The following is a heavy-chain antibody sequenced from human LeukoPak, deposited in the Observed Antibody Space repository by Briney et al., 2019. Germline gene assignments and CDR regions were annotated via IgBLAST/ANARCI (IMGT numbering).Heavy chain of an antibody. V-gene: IGHV4-34*01. CDR3: ARGRASVLRFLEWFLPHYYMDV. CDR1: GGSFSGYY. CDR2: INHSGST. J-gene: IGHJ6*03. D-gene: IGHD3-3*01. Sequence: MTSETLSLTCAVYGGSFSGYYWSWIRQPPGKGLEWIGEINHSGSTNYNPSLKSRVTISVDTSKNQFTLKLSSVTAADTAVYYCARGRASVLRFLEWFLPHYYMDVWGKGTTVTVSS.